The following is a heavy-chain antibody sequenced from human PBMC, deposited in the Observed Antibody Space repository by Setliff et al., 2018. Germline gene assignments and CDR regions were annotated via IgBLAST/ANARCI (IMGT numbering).Heavy chain of an antibody. CDR2: MYYGGST. V-gene: IGHV4-39*01. CDR3: ARHGGPAGDAFDI. CDR1: GGSISSSNYY. J-gene: IGHJ3*02. Sequence: SETLSLTCSVSGGSISSSNYYWAWIRQPPGKGLEWIGSMYYGGSTSYHSPFRSRVTISVDTSKRQFSLRLPSVTAADTAVYFCARHGGPAGDAFDIWGQGTMVTVSS. D-gene: IGHD3-16*01.